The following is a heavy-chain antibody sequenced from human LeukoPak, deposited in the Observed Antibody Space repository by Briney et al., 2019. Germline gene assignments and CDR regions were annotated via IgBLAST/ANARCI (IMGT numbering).Heavy chain of an antibody. V-gene: IGHV4-39*01. CDR2: IYYSGNT. D-gene: IGHD3/OR15-3a*01. CDR1: GVSISSSNSY. CDR3: ARQTGSGLFILP. Sequence: KPSETLSLTCTVSGVSISSSNSYWGWIRQPPGKGLEWIGSIYYSGNTYYNASLKSQVSISIDTSKNQFSLRLTSVTAADTAVYYCARQTGSGLFILPWGQGTLVTVSS. J-gene: IGHJ4*02.